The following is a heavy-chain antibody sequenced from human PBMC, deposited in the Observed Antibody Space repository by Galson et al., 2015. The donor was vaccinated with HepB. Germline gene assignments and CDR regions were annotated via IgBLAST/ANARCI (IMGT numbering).Heavy chain of an antibody. Sequence: SLRLSCAASGFTVSSNYMSWVRQAPGKGLEWVSVIYSGGSTYYADSVKGRFTISRDNSKNTLYLQMNSLRAEDTAVYYCATRFEEMATISDYWGQGTLVTVSS. V-gene: IGHV3-53*01. CDR1: GFTVSSNY. J-gene: IGHJ4*02. D-gene: IGHD5-24*01. CDR3: ATRFEEMATISDY. CDR2: IYSGGST.